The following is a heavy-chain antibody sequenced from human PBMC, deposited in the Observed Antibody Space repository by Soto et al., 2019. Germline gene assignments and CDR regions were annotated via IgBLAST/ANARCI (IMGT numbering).Heavy chain of an antibody. CDR2: INHSGST. Sequence: ASETLSLTCAVYGGSFSGYYWSWIRQPLGKGLEWIGEINHSGSTNYNPSLKSRVTISVDTSKNQFSLKLSSVTAADTAVYYCARGQVAANNWFDPWGQGTLVTVSS. V-gene: IGHV4-34*01. CDR1: GGSFSGYY. J-gene: IGHJ5*02. CDR3: ARGQVAANNWFDP. D-gene: IGHD2-15*01.